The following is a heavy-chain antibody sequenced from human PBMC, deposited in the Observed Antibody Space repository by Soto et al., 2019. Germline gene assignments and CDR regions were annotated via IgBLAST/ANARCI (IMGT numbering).Heavy chain of an antibody. CDR3: ARDLGSYSNSSGHFDY. CDR2: TYYRSKWYN. Sequence: SETLSLTCAISGDSVSSHSAAWNWIRQSPSRGLEWLGRTYYRSKWYNDYAVSVKSRITINPDTSKNQFSLQLNSVTPENTAVYYCARDLGSYSNSSGHFDYWGQGTLVTVSS. J-gene: IGHJ4*02. CDR1: GDSVSSHSAA. D-gene: IGHD6-6*01. V-gene: IGHV6-1*01.